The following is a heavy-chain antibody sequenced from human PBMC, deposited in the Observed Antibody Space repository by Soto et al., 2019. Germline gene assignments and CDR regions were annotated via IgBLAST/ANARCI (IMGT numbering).Heavy chain of an antibody. Sequence: GGSLRLSCAASGFIFSSYAMVWVRQTPGRGLQWVSLISNSGGDRRYGDSVKGRLTIARDNSKNMLYLQMNSLRAEDTAIYFCAKTHPLTGTFDYWGQGTLVTVS. D-gene: IGHD3-9*01. V-gene: IGHV3-23*01. CDR3: AKTHPLTGTFDY. CDR2: ISNSGGDR. CDR1: GFIFSSYA. J-gene: IGHJ4*02.